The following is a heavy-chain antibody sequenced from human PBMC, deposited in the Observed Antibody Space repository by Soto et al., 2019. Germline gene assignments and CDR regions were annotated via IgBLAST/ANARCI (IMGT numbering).Heavy chain of an antibody. D-gene: IGHD3-3*01. CDR3: ARGIRDSYGLLGWFDP. Sequence: SETLSLTCSVFCGSISTYYWNWIRQPPGKGLEWIGYIYYRGSTNYSPSLKSRVTMSVDTSKNQFSLKLNSVTAADTAVYYCARGIRDSYGLLGWFDPWGQGTLVTVSS. CDR2: IYYRGST. J-gene: IGHJ5*02. CDR1: CGSISTYY. V-gene: IGHV4-59*01.